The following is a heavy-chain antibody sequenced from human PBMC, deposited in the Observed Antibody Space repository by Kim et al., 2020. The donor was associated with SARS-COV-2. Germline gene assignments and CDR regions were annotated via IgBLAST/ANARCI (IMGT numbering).Heavy chain of an antibody. CDR3: VRVAVGASSWYYFDS. J-gene: IGHJ4*01. D-gene: IGHD6-13*01. CDR2: ISSSGTYT. V-gene: IGHV3-11*05. Sequence: GGSLRLSCAASGINFSYYYMSWIRQAPGKGLEWVSYISSSGTYTKYADSLKGRFTISRDNAENSLYLEMNSLRAADTAVYYCVRVAVGASSWYYFDSWG. CDR1: GINFSYYY.